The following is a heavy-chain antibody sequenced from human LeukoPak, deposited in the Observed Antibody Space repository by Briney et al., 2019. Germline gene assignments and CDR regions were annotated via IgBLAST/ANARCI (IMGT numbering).Heavy chain of an antibody. CDR1: GFTFSSYA. CDR2: ISGSGGST. V-gene: IGHV3-23*01. D-gene: IGHD3-3*01. J-gene: IGHJ4*02. CDR3: AKDTDFWSGYPFDY. Sequence: LPGGSLRLSCAASGFTFSSYAMSWVRQAPGKGLEWVSAISGSGGSTCYADSVKGRSTISRDNSKNTLYLQMNSLRAEDTAVYYCAKDTDFWSGYPFDYWGQGTLVTVSS.